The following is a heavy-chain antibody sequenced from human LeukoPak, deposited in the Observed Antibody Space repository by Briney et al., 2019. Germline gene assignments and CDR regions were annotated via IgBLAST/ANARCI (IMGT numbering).Heavy chain of an antibody. V-gene: IGHV1-2*02. CDR3: ASPRITKLPYTYSFDP. Sequence: ASVKVSCKASGYTVTGYYMHWLRRSTRQPLERMLWIYPNSGANNYAQKYHGRVTMPGDTSISTAYMELSRLRSDDTAVYYSASPRITKLPYTYSFDPWGQGTLVTVSS. J-gene: IGHJ5*02. CDR1: GYTVTGYY. CDR2: IYPNSGAN. D-gene: IGHD3-10*01.